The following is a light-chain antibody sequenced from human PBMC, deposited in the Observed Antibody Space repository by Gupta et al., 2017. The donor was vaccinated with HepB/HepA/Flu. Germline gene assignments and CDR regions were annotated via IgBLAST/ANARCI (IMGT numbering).Light chain of an antibody. V-gene: IGKV4-1*01. CDR2: WAS. CDR1: QSGLRSSNNNNY. Sequence: DIVMTQSPDSLAVSLGERATINCKSSQSGLRSSNNNNYLAWYQQKPGQPPKLLIYWASTRESGVPDRFSGSGSGTDFTLTISSLQAEDVAVYYCQQDYSSPLTFGGGTNVEIK. J-gene: IGKJ4*01. CDR3: QQDYSSPLT.